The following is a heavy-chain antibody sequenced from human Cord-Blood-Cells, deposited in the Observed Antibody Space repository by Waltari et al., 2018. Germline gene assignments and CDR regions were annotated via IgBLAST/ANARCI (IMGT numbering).Heavy chain of an antibody. D-gene: IGHD3-22*01. V-gene: IGHV4-39*01. CDR3: ASTREYYYDSSGYYNAFDI. J-gene: IGHJ3*02. CDR2: IYYSGST. CDR1: GGSIRSSSYY. Sequence: QLQLQESGPGLVKPSETLSLTCTVSGGSIRSSSYYWGLFRQPPGKGLEWIGSIYYSGSTYYNPSLKSRVTISVDTSKNQFSLKLSSVTAADTAVYYCASTREYYYDSSGYYNAFDIWGQGTMVTVSS.